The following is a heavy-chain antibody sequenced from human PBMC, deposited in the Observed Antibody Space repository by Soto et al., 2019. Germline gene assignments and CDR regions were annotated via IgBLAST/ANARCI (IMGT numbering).Heavy chain of an antibody. J-gene: IGHJ6*02. Sequence: SLRLSCAASGFTFSSYGMHWVRQAPGKGLEWVAVISYDGSNKYYADSVKGRFTISRDNSKNTLYLQMNSLRAEDTAVYYCAKGGYYYDSSGYPWMDVWGQGTTVTVSS. CDR2: ISYDGSNK. D-gene: IGHD3-22*01. CDR3: AKGGYYYDSSGYPWMDV. CDR1: GFTFSSYG. V-gene: IGHV3-30*18.